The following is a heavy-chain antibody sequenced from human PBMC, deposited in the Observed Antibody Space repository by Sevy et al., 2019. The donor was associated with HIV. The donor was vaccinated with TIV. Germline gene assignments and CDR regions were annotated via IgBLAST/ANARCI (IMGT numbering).Heavy chain of an antibody. CDR3: ARDRLSGCSSTSCYTGMFDY. V-gene: IGHV1-18*01. D-gene: IGHD2-2*02. CDR2: ISAYNGNT. Sequence: ASVKVSCKASGYTFTSYGISWVRQAPGQGLEWMGWISAYNGNTNYAQKLQGRVTMTTDTSTSTAYMELRSLRSDDTAVYYCARDRLSGCSSTSCYTGMFDYWGQGTLVTVSS. J-gene: IGHJ4*02. CDR1: GYTFTSYG.